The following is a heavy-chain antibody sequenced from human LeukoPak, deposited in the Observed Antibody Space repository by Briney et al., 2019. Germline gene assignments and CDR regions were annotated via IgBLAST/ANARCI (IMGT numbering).Heavy chain of an antibody. J-gene: IGHJ5*02. CDR3: ARENDGVNSLWFDP. CDR2: IYYSGST. D-gene: IGHD4-23*01. V-gene: IGHV4-59*01. Sequence: SETLSLTCTVSGGSISSYYWSWVRQPPGKGLEWIGYIYYSGSTNYNPSLKSRVTIPVDTSRNQFSLKLSSVTAADTAVYYCARENDGVNSLWFDPWGQGTLVTVSS. CDR1: GGSISSYY.